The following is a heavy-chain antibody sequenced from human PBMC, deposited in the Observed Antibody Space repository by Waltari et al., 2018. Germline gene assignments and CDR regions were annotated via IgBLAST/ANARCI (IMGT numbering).Heavy chain of an antibody. CDR2: INTEGKNR. CDR1: GFTFTDYW. J-gene: IGHJ6*02. CDR3: ARGNDFGFDV. Sequence: EVQLVESGGDLVQPGGSLRLSCAASGFTFTDYWIHWVRQVAGKGFGWVSEINTEGKNRIYADSGKGRFTISRDNAKNTVFLQMDSLRAEDTAVYYCARGNDFGFDVWGHGTTVTVSS. V-gene: IGHV3-74*01.